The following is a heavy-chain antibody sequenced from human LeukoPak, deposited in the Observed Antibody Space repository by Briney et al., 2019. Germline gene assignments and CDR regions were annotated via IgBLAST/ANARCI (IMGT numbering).Heavy chain of an antibody. D-gene: IGHD6-19*01. Sequence: GGSLSFSCEAPGFTFISYWMHWVRQAPGKGLIWVSNINSDGINTSYADSVKGRFTISRDNAKNTLYLQVNSLRAEDTAVYYCARDMVAGGPDYWGQGTLVTVSS. CDR3: ARDMVAGGPDY. V-gene: IGHV3-74*01. CDR2: INSDGINT. J-gene: IGHJ4*02. CDR1: GFTFISYW.